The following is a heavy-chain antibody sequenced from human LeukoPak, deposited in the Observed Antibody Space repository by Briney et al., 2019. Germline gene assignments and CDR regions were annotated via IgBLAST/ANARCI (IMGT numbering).Heavy chain of an antibody. CDR2: IYTSGST. CDR1: GGSISSYY. J-gene: IGHJ6*02. CDR3: ARDMQWLTPYGMDV. V-gene: IGHV4-4*07. D-gene: IGHD6-19*01. Sequence: PSETLSLTCTVSGGSISSYYWSWIRQPAGKGLEWIGRIYTSGSTNYNPSLKSRVTMSVDTSKNQFSLKLSSVTAADTAVYYCARDMQWLTPYGMDVWGQGTTVTVSS.